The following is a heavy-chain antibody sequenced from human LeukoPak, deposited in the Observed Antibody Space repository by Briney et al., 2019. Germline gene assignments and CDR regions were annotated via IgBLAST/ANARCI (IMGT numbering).Heavy chain of an antibody. V-gene: IGHV3-23*01. CDR2: ISGSGGST. CDR3: AKKSVRGVIITSFDY. CDR1: GFTFSSYA. J-gene: IGHJ4*02. Sequence: GGSLRLSCAASGFTFSSYAMSWVRQAPGKGLEWVSAISGSGGSTYYADSVKGRFTISGDNSKNTLYLQMNSLRAEDTAVYYCAKKSVRGVIITSFDYWGQGTLVTVSS. D-gene: IGHD3-10*02.